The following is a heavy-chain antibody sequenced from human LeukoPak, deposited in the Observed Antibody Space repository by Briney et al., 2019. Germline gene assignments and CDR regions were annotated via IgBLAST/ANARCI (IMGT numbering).Heavy chain of an antibody. CDR1: GFTFSSFD. CDR2: VSSGGRTI. V-gene: IGHV3-48*03. Sequence: GGSLRLSCAASGFTFSSFDMNWVRQAPGKGLEWISYVSSGGRTIYYADSVKGRFTISRDNAKNLLYLQMNSLRAEDTAVYYCARNNYGDSWGQGTRVTVSS. CDR3: ARNNYGDS. J-gene: IGHJ4*02.